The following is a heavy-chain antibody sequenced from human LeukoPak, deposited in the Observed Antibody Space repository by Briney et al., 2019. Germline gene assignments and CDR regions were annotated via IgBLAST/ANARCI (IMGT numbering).Heavy chain of an antibody. CDR2: ISSNSRTT. Sequence: PGGSLRLSCEASGFIFSIYGMAWVRQAPGKGLEWISYISSNSRTTAYADSVRGRFTISRDNAKNSLSLQINRLRADDTGVHYCARGQHDDATGYSFSWGQGTQVTVSS. J-gene: IGHJ5*02. D-gene: IGHD3-9*01. V-gene: IGHV3-48*01. CDR3: ARGQHDDATGYSFS. CDR1: GFIFSIYG.